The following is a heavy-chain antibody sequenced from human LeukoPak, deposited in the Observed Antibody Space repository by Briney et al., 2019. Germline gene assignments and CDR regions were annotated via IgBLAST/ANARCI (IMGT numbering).Heavy chain of an antibody. CDR2: IYYSGST. J-gene: IGHJ5*02. V-gene: IGHV4-59*01. Sequence: SETLSLTCTVSGGSISSYYWSWIRQPPGKGLEWIGYIYYSGSTNYNPSLKSRVTISVDTSKNQFSLKLSSVTAADTAVYYCARAEYSSGWYSPACWFDPWGQGTLVTVPS. D-gene: IGHD6-19*01. CDR1: GGSISSYY. CDR3: ARAEYSSGWYSPACWFDP.